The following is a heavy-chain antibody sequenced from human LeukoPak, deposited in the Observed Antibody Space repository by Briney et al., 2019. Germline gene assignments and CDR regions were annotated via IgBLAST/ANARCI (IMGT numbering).Heavy chain of an antibody. V-gene: IGHV3-53*01. D-gene: IGHD6-19*01. J-gene: IGHJ4*02. Sequence: PGGSLRLSCAASGFTVSSNYMSWVRQAPGKGLEWVSVIYSGGSTYYADSVKGRFTISRDNSKNTLYLQMNSLRAEDTAVYYCAKDLPDSSGWGFDYWGQGTLVTVSS. CDR1: GFTVSSNY. CDR2: IYSGGST. CDR3: AKDLPDSSGWGFDY.